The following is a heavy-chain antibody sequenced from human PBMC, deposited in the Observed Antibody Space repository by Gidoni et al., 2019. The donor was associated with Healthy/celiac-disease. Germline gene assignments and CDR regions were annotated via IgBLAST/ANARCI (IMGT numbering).Heavy chain of an antibody. J-gene: IGHJ5*02. CDR1: GGTFSSYA. V-gene: IGHV1-69*01. CDR2: IIPIFGTA. D-gene: IGHD3-22*01. CDR3: P. Sequence: QVQLVQSGAEVKKPGSSVKVSCKASGGTFSSYAIRWVRQAPGQGLEWMGGIIPIFGTANYAQKFQSSLRSEDTAVYYCARDRSGYYYDSSGPNWFDPWGQGTLVTVSS.